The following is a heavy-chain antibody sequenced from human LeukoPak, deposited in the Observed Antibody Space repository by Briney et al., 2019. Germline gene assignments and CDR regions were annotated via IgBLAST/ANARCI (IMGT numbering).Heavy chain of an antibody. D-gene: IGHD2-2*02. V-gene: IGHV3-23*01. J-gene: IGHJ4*02. CDR2: ICGNAACT. CDR1: GFTFIHYA. Sequence: SGGSLRLSCAASGFTFIHYAMGWVRQAPGRGLEWVSVICGNAACTLYADSVKGRFIISRDNSRNTMYLYLQMNILRPEGLAVYYCARHLATSGSYPLDYWGQGTPVTVSS. CDR3: ARHLATSGSYPLDY.